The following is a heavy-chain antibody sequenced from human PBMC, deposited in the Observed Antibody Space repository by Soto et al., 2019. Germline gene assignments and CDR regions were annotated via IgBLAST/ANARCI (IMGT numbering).Heavy chain of an antibody. J-gene: IGHJ4*02. D-gene: IGHD3-10*01. CDR2: INPNSGNI. CDR3: ARGRALGSYYLLDY. CDR1: GNTFTSYD. V-gene: IGHV1-8*01. Sequence: QVQLVQSGAEVKKPGASVKVSCKASGNTFTSYDINWVRQATGHGLEWMGWINPNSGNIGYAQKFQGRVTMTRDTAIRTAYMEVSRLRSDDTAVYYCARGRALGSYYLLDYWGQGTLVTVSS.